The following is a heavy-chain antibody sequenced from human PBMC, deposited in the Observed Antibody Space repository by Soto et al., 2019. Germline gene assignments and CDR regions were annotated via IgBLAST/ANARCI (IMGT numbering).Heavy chain of an antibody. CDR3: ARDSLYFLAGPAQFDY. D-gene: IGHD6-19*01. CDR1: GYTFTSYD. J-gene: IGHJ4*02. Sequence: GASVKVSCKASGYTFTSYDINWVRQATGQGLEWMGWISAYNGNTNYAQKLQGRVTMTTDTSTSTAYMELRSLRSDDTAVYYCARDSLYFLAGPAQFDYWGQGTLVTVSS. CDR2: ISAYNGNT. V-gene: IGHV1-18*01.